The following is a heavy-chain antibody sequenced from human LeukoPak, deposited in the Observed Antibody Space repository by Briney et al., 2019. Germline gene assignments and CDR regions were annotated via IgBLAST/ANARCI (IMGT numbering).Heavy chain of an antibody. CDR2: ISTSGSST. D-gene: IGHD3-16*02. CDR1: GSTFSSYA. V-gene: IGHV3-23*01. Sequence: PGGSLRLSCAASGSTFSSYAMSWVRQAPVQGLEWVSAISTSGSSTYYADSVKGRFTISRDNSKNTLYLQMNSLRVEDTAVYYCAIPGPSYRRFDHWGQGTLVTVSS. CDR3: AIPGPSYRRFDH. J-gene: IGHJ4*02.